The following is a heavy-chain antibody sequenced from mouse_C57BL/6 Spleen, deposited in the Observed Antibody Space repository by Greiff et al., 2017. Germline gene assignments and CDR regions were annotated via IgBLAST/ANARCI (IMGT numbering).Heavy chain of an antibody. J-gene: IGHJ2*01. V-gene: IGHV1-53*01. Sequence: QLPGTELVKPGASVKLSCKASGYTFTSYWMHWVKQRPGQGLEWIGNINPSNGGTNYNEKFKSKATLTVDKSSSTAYMQLSSLTSEDSAVYYCARWDYGSSYFDYWGQGTTLTVSS. CDR2: INPSNGGT. D-gene: IGHD1-1*01. CDR3: ARWDYGSSYFDY. CDR1: GYTFTSYW.